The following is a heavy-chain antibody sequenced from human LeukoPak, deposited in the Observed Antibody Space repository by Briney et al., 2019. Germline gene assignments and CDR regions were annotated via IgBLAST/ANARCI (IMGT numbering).Heavy chain of an antibody. J-gene: IGHJ4*02. V-gene: IGHV3-7*03. CDR2: INQDGSEK. Sequence: GGSLRLSCAASGFTFSSYWMSWVRQAPGKGLEWVANINQDGSEKYYVDSVNGRFTISRDNAKNSLYLQMNSLRAEDTAVYYCAKAVGAIGKSYWGQGTLVTVSS. CDR1: GFTFSSYW. CDR3: AKAVGAIGKSY. D-gene: IGHD1-26*01.